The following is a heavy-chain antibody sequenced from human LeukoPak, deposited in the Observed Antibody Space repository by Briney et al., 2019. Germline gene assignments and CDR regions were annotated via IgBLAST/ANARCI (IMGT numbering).Heavy chain of an antibody. D-gene: IGHD3-22*01. J-gene: IGHJ5*02. CDR3: ARVIRSWKGYDSSGYLGEDWFDP. Sequence: PSETLSLTCTVSGGSISSYYWSWIRQPAGKGLEWIGRIYTSGSTNYNPSLKSRVTMSVDTSKNQFSLKLSSVTAADTAVYYCARVIRSWKGYDSSGYLGEDWFDPWGQGTLVTVSS. V-gene: IGHV4-4*07. CDR2: IYTSGST. CDR1: GGSISSYY.